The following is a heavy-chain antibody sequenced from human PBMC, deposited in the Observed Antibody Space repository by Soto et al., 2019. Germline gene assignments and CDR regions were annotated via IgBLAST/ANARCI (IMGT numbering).Heavy chain of an antibody. Sequence: SVKVSCKASGGTFSSYAISWVRQAPGQGLEWMGGIIPIFGTANYAQKFQGRVTITADESTSTAYMELSSLRSEDTAVYYCARDRCGGDCYSLPYYFDYWGQGTLVTVSS. CDR1: GGTFSSYA. CDR2: IIPIFGTA. D-gene: IGHD2-21*02. J-gene: IGHJ4*02. CDR3: ARDRCGGDCYSLPYYFDY. V-gene: IGHV1-69*13.